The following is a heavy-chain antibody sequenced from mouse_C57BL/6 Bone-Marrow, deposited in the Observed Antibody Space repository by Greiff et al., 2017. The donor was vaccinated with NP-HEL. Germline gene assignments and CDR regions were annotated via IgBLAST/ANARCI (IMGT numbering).Heavy chain of an antibody. CDR1: GFTFSDYY. V-gene: IGHV5-12*01. CDR3: ASRLGPFDY. Sequence: EVKLQESGGGLVQPGGSLKLSCAASGFTFSDYYMYWVRQTPEKRLEWVAYISNGGGSTYYPDTVKGRFTISRDNAKNTLYLQMSRLKSEDTAMYYCASRLGPFDYWGQGTTLTVSS. CDR2: ISNGGGST. J-gene: IGHJ2*01. D-gene: IGHD4-1*01.